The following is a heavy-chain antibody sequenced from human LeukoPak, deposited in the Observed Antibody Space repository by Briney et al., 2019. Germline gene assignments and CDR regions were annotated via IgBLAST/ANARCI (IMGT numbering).Heavy chain of an antibody. CDR1: GFPFSSYA. V-gene: IGHV3-23*01. D-gene: IGHD3-22*01. Sequence: GGSLRLSCTASGFPFSSYATSWVRQAPGKGLEWVSVVSGSGGNTYYADSVKGRFTISRDNSKNTLYLQMNSLRVEDTAVYYCAKSDYYDSSGHPSSFEYWGQGSLVTVSS. CDR3: AKSDYYDSSGHPSSFEY. J-gene: IGHJ4*02. CDR2: VSGSGGNT.